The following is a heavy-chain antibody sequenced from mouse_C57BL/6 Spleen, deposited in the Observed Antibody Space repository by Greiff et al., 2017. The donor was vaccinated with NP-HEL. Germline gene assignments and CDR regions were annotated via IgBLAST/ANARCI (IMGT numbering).Heavy chain of an antibody. V-gene: IGHV5-17*01. CDR3: AREVQRGQDYFDY. Sequence: EVKVVESGGGLVKPGGSLKLSCAASGFTFSDYGMHWVSQAPEKGLEWVAYISSGSSTIYYADTVKGRSTISRDNAKNTRFLQMTRLRSEDTAMYYCAREVQRGQDYFDYWGQGTTLTVSS. D-gene: IGHD3-3*01. CDR2: ISSGSSTI. J-gene: IGHJ2*01. CDR1: GFTFSDYG.